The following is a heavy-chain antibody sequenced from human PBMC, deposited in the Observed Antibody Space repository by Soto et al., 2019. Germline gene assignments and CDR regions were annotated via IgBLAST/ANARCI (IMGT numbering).Heavy chain of an antibody. V-gene: IGHV4-30-2*01. Sequence: SETLSLTCAVSGGSISSGGYSWSWIRQPPGKGLEWIGYIYHSGSTYYNPSLKSRVTISVDRSKNTLYLQMSSLRGEDTAVYYCAKNRGRVTTSWHFDYWGQGTLVTV. CDR2: IYHSGST. CDR3: AKNRGRVTTSWHFDY. CDR1: GGSISSGGYS. J-gene: IGHJ4*02. D-gene: IGHD4-17*01.